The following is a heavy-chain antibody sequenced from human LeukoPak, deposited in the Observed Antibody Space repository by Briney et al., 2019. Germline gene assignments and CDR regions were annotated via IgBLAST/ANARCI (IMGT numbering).Heavy chain of an antibody. CDR3: ARGYDSSGYYYGY. V-gene: IGHV1-2*02. D-gene: IGHD3-22*01. Sequence: GASVKVSCKASGYTFTGYYMHWVRQAPGQGLERMGWINPNSGGTNYAQKFQGRVTMTRDTSISTAYMELSRLRSDDTAVYYCARGYDSSGYYYGYWGQGTLVTVSS. J-gene: IGHJ4*02. CDR2: INPNSGGT. CDR1: GYTFTGYY.